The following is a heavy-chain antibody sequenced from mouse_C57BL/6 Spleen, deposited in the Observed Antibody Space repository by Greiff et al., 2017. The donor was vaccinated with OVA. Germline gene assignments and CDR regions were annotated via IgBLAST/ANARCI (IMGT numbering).Heavy chain of an antibody. CDR3: ARTPYYGSSYGVFDV. Sequence: EVKVVESGGGLVQPGGSLSLPCAASGFTFTDYYMSWVRQPPGKALEWLGFIRNKANGYTTEYSASVKGRFTISRDNSQSILYLQMNALRADDSATYYCARTPYYGSSYGVFDVWGTGTTVTVSS. CDR1: GFTFTDYY. CDR2: IRNKANGYTT. D-gene: IGHD1-1*01. V-gene: IGHV7-3*01. J-gene: IGHJ1*03.